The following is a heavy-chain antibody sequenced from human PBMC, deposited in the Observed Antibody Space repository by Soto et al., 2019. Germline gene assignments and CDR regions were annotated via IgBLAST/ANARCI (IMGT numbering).Heavy chain of an antibody. J-gene: IGHJ5*02. CDR2: IYYSGST. Sequence: QLQLQESGPGLVKASETLSLTCTVSGGSISSSNYYWGWIRQPPGKGLEWIGSIYYSGSTYYNPSLKSRVTMSADTSKNEFSLKLSSVTAADTAVYYCASHNWSGSDIPYWFDPWGQGTLVTVSS. V-gene: IGHV4-39*01. CDR3: ASHNWSGSDIPYWFDP. CDR1: GGSISSSNYY. D-gene: IGHD1-26*01.